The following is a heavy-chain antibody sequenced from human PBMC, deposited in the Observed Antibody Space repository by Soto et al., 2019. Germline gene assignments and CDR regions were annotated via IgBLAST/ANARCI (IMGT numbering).Heavy chain of an antibody. V-gene: IGHV1-69*01. CDR1: GGTFSNFA. D-gene: IGHD4-4*01. CDR3: AASGMDVLGYDYKDTEGLDI. CDR2: IIPLFNVA. J-gene: IGHJ3*02. Sequence: QVQLVQSGPEVKKPGSSVKVSCEASGGTFSNFAVNWVRQAPGQGLEWVGGIIPLFNVAKYAQKFEGRVTIVADDSTSTAYMDLGSLRSDDTAVYYCAASGMDVLGYDYKDTEGLDIWGHGTMVTVSS.